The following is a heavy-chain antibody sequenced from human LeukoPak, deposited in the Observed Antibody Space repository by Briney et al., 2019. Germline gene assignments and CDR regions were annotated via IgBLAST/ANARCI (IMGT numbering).Heavy chain of an antibody. J-gene: IGHJ5*02. CDR2: ISYDGSNK. V-gene: IGHV3-30*01. CDR3: ARDLARYYDFWSGYSWFDP. D-gene: IGHD3-3*01. CDR1: GFTFSSYA. Sequence: PGRSLRLSCAASGFTFSSYAMHWVRQAPGKGLEWVAVISYDGSNKYYADSVKGRFTISRDNSKNTLYLQMNSLRAEDTAVYYCARDLARYYDFWSGYSWFDPWGRGTLVTVSS.